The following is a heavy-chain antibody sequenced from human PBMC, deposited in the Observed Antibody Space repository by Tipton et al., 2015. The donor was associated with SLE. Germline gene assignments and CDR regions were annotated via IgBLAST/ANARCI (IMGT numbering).Heavy chain of an antibody. CDR1: GGSISSGSYY. D-gene: IGHD3-3*01. V-gene: IGHV4-61*02. Sequence: TLSLTCTVSGGSISSGSYYWSWIRQPAGKGLEWIGRIYTSGSTNYNPSLKSRVTISVDTSKNQFSLKLSSVTAADTAVYYCARSYYDFWSGYYTYYYYGMDVWGQGTTVTVSS. CDR2: IYTSGST. J-gene: IGHJ6*02. CDR3: ARSYYDFWSGYYTYYYYGMDV.